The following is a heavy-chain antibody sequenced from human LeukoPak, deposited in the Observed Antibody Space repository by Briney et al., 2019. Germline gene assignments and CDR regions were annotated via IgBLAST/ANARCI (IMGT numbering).Heavy chain of an antibody. CDR1: GGSISSYY. J-gene: IGHJ4*02. D-gene: IGHD3-22*01. CDR3: ARADYYDSSGYQYYFDY. CDR2: IYYSGST. V-gene: IGHV4-59*01. Sequence: SETLSLTCTVSGGSISSYYWSWIRQPAGKGLEWIGYIYYSGSTNYNPSLKSRVTISVDTSKNQFSLKLSSVTAADTAVYYCARADYYDSSGYQYYFDYWGQGTLVTVSS.